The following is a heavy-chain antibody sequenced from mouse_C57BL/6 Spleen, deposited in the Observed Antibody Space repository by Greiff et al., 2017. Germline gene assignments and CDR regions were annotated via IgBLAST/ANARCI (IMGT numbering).Heavy chain of an antibody. CDR2: IDPETGGT. V-gene: IGHV1-15*01. CDR3: TIYYSNFAWFAY. J-gene: IGHJ3*01. Sequence: QVQLQQSGAELVRPGASVTLSCKASGYTFTVYEMHWVKQTPVHGLEWIGAIDPETGGTAYNQKFKGKAILTADKSSSTAYMELRSLTSEDSAVYYCTIYYSNFAWFAYWGQGTLVTVSA. D-gene: IGHD2-5*01. CDR1: GYTFTVYE.